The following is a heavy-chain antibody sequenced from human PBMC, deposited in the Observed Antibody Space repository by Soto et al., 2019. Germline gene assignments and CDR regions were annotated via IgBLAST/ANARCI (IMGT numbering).Heavy chain of an antibody. Sequence: QVQLVESGGGVVQPGRSLRLSCAASGFTFSSYGMHWVRQAPGKGLEWVAAIWYDGSNTYYADSVKGRSTISRDNSKNTLYLQMNSLRAEDTAVYYRAREGSSWYFDNWGQGTLVTVSS. CDR3: AREGSSWYFDN. J-gene: IGHJ4*02. CDR1: GFTFSSYG. CDR2: IWYDGSNT. D-gene: IGHD6-13*01. V-gene: IGHV3-33*01.